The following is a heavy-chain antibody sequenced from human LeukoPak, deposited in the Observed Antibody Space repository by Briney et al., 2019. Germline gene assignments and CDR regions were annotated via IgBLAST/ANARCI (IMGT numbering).Heavy chain of an antibody. V-gene: IGHV4-59*01. CDR3: ARGAYDSSGYYTRVLLGYYYYYMDV. CDR1: GGSISSYY. D-gene: IGHD3-22*01. CDR2: IYYSGST. Sequence: KPSETLSLTCTVSGGSISSYYWSWIRQPAGKGLEWIGSIYYSGSTNYNPSLKSRVTISVDTSKNQFSLKLSSVTAADTAVYYCARGAYDSSGYYTRVLLGYYYYYMDVWGKGTTVTVSS. J-gene: IGHJ6*03.